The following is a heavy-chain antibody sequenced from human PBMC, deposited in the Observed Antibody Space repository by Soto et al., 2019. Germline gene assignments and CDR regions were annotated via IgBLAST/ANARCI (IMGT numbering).Heavy chain of an antibody. D-gene: IGHD2-2*01. CDR1: GYTFTSYG. Sequence: ASVKVSCKASGYTFTSYGISWVRQAPGQGLEWMGWISAYNGNTNYAQKLQGRVTMTTDTSTSTAYMELSSLRSEDTAVYYCARERSYCSSTSCYGRLGYNWFDPWGQGTLVTVSS. CDR3: ARERSYCSSTSCYGRLGYNWFDP. V-gene: IGHV1-18*01. J-gene: IGHJ5*02. CDR2: ISAYNGNT.